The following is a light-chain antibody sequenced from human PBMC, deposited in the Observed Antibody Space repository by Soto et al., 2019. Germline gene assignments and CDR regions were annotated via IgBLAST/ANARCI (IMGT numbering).Light chain of an antibody. J-gene: IGKJ5*01. Sequence: EIVLTQSPGTLSLSPGERATLSCRASQSVSNNYLAWYQQKTGQAPRLLIYGESTRATGIPDRFSGSGSGTELNLTISRLQSEDFEVYYCQKYNNWPITFGQGTRLEIK. CDR1: QSVSNN. V-gene: IGKV3-15*01. CDR3: QKYNNWPIT. CDR2: GES.